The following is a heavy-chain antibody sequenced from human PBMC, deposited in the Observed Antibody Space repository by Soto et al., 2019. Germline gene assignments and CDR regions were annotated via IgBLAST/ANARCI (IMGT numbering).Heavy chain of an antibody. D-gene: IGHD6-6*01. CDR1: GYTFSTSG. Sequence: QAQLEQSGAEVKKPGASVKVSCKSSGYTFSTSGISWVRQAPGQGLEWMGWISTYNGDANYAQRFQGRVTMTTDTPTSTTFMERRSLRSDDTAVYYCAREGARPYYNYGMDVWGQGTKVTVSS. V-gene: IGHV1-18*01. CDR3: AREGARPYYNYGMDV. J-gene: IGHJ6*02. CDR2: ISTYNGDA.